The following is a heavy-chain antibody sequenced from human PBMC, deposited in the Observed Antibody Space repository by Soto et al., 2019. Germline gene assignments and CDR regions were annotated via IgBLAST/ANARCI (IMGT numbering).Heavy chain of an antibody. CDR3: APLSVSLSGPYGIHV. J-gene: IGHJ6*02. CDR2: MFYSGLT. V-gene: IGHV4-39*01. D-gene: IGHD2-15*01. Sequence: KPSETLSLTCSVSGYSVTSSDYYWVWIRQPPGKGLEWIGSMFYSGLTYYNPSLKSRVTLSVDTSKNQFSVRLNSVTAADTAVYYCAPLSVSLSGPYGIHVWGQGTTVTVSS. CDR1: GYSVTSSDYY.